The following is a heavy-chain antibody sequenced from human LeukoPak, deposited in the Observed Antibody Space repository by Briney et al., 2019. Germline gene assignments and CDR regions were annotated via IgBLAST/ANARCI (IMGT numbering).Heavy chain of an antibody. CDR3: ARLSWELPKTPAFDY. Sequence: ASVKVSCKASGYTFTGYYMHWVRQAPGQGLEWMGWINPNSGGTNYAQKFRGRVTMTRDTSISTAYMELSRLRSDDTAVYYCARLSWELPKTPAFDYWGQGTLVTVSS. J-gene: IGHJ4*02. CDR1: GYTFTGYY. D-gene: IGHD1-26*01. V-gene: IGHV1-2*02. CDR2: INPNSGGT.